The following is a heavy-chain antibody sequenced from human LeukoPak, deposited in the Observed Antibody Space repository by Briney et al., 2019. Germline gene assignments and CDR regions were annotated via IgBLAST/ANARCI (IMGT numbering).Heavy chain of an antibody. CDR3: AKARQAYYYYGMDV. Sequence: GGSLRLSCAASGFTFDDYTMHWVRQAPGKGLEWVSLISWDGGSTNYADSVKGRFTISRDNAKNSLYLQMNSLRAEDTALYFCAKARQAYYYYGMDVWGQGTTVTVSS. J-gene: IGHJ6*02. CDR1: GFTFDDYT. CDR2: ISWDGGST. V-gene: IGHV3-43*01.